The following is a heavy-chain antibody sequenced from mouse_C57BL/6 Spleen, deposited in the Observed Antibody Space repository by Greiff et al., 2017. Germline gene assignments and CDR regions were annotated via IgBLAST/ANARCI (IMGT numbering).Heavy chain of an antibody. V-gene: IGHV1-61*01. Sequence: QVQLKQPGAELVRPGSSVKLSCKASGYTFTSYWMDWVKQRPGQGLEWIGNIYPSDSETHYNQKFKDKATLTVDKSSSTAYMQLSSLTSEDSAVYYCARSLAYYSNSAWFAYWGQGTLVTVSA. CDR2: IYPSDSET. CDR3: ARSLAYYSNSAWFAY. CDR1: GYTFTSYW. J-gene: IGHJ3*01. D-gene: IGHD2-5*01.